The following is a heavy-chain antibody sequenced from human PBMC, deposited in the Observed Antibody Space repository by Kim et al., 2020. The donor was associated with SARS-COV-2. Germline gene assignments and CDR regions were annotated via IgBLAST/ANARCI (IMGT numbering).Heavy chain of an antibody. CDR2: ISAYNGNT. V-gene: IGHV1-18*04. CDR1: GYTFTSYG. J-gene: IGHJ5*02. CDR3: AREGQFRDYVWGSPPGFDP. D-gene: IGHD3-16*01. Sequence: ASVKVSCKASGYTFTSYGISWVRQAPGQGLEWMGWISAYNGNTNYAQKLQGRVTMTTDTSTSTAYMELRSLRSDDTAVYYCAREGQFRDYVWGSPPGFDPWGQGTLVTVSS.